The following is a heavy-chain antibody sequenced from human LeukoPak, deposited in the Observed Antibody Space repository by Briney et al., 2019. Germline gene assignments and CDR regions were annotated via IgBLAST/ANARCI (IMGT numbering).Heavy chain of an antibody. V-gene: IGHV3-23*01. CDR3: AKSLGIIWFGELFDAFDI. CDR2: ISGSGGST. D-gene: IGHD3-10*01. CDR1: GFTFSSYA. J-gene: IGHJ3*02. Sequence: GGSLRLSCAASGFTFSSYAMSWVRQAPGKGLEWVSAISGSGGSTYYADSVKGRFTISRDNSKNTLYLQMNSLRAEDTAVYYCAKSLGIIWFGELFDAFDIWGQGTMVTVSS.